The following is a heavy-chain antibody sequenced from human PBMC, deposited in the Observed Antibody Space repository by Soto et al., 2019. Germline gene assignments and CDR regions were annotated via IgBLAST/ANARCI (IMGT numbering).Heavy chain of an antibody. CDR2: ISSSSSYI. Sequence: EVQLVESGGGLVKPGGSLRLSCAAAGFTFSTYSMNWVRQAPGKGLEWVSSISSSSSYIYYADSVKGRFTISRDNAKKSLDLQMNSLRAEDMGVYYCARDWVGDLKAFDIWGQGTMVTVSS. J-gene: IGHJ3*02. D-gene: IGHD3-16*01. V-gene: IGHV3-21*01. CDR3: ARDWVGDLKAFDI. CDR1: GFTFSTYS.